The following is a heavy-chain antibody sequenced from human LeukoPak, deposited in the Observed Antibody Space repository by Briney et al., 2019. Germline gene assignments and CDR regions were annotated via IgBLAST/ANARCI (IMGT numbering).Heavy chain of an antibody. CDR3: ARVLIAVAPEDYYYGMDV. CDR1: GFTFSSYS. Sequence: PGGSLRLSCAASGFTFSSYSMNWVRQAPGKGLEWVSSISSSSSYIYYADSVKGRFTISRDNAKNSLYLQMNSLRAEDTAVYYCARVLIAVAPEDYYYGMDVWGQGTTVTVSS. J-gene: IGHJ6*02. D-gene: IGHD6-19*01. V-gene: IGHV3-21*01. CDR2: ISSSSSYI.